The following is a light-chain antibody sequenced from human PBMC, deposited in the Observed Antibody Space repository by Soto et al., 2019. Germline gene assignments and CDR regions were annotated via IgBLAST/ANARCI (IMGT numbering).Light chain of an antibody. V-gene: IGKV3-20*01. CDR3: QQYGSSGT. J-gene: IGKJ1*01. Sequence: EIVLTQSPGTLSLSPGERATLSCRASQSVSTNYLAWYQQKPGQAPRLLIYGASNRATGIPDRFSGSGSGTDFTPTLSRLEPEDFAVYYCQQYGSSGTFGQGTKVDIK. CDR1: QSVSTNY. CDR2: GAS.